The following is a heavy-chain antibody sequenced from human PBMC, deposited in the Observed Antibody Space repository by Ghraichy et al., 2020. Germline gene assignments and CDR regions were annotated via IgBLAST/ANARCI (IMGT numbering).Heavy chain of an antibody. Sequence: SETLSLTCTVSGGSISSYYWSWIRQPPGKGLEWIGYIYYSGSTNYNPSLKSRVTISVDTSKNQFSLKLSSVTAADTAVYYCARAPSPTIYGDYGGNAFDIWGQGTMVTVSS. CDR3: ARAPSPTIYGDYGGNAFDI. J-gene: IGHJ3*02. V-gene: IGHV4-59*01. CDR2: IYYSGST. CDR1: GGSISSYY. D-gene: IGHD4-17*01.